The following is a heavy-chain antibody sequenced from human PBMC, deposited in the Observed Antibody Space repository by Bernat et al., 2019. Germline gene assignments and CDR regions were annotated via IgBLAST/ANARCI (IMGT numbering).Heavy chain of an antibody. CDR1: GFTFSTYW. Sequence: EVQLVESGGGLVQPGGSLRLSCSASGFTFSTYWMHWVRQAPGKGLVWVSRITGDGSDTSFADSVMGRFTISRDNARNTLYLQMNSLRVDDTGVYFCASGGLDYSTSHWGQGTLVTVSS. CDR3: ASGGLDYSTSH. D-gene: IGHD6-13*01. V-gene: IGHV3-74*01. J-gene: IGHJ4*02. CDR2: ITGDGSDT.